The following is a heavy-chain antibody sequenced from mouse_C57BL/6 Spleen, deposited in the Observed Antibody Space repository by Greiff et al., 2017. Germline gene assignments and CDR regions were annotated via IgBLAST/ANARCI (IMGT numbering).Heavy chain of an antibody. V-gene: IGHV1-52*01. Sequence: QVQLQQSGAELVRPGSSVKLSCKASGYTFTSYWLHWVKQRPIQGLEWIGNIDPSDSDTHYNQKFKDKATVAVDKSSSTAYLQLSSLTSEDSAVYYCAIYHDDGAGAMDYWGQGTSVTVSA. D-gene: IGHD2-4*01. CDR3: AIYHDDGAGAMDY. CDR2: IDPSDSDT. CDR1: GYTFTSYW. J-gene: IGHJ4*01.